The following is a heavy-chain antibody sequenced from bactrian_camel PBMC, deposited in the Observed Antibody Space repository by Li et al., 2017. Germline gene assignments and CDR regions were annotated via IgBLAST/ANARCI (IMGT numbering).Heavy chain of an antibody. J-gene: IGHJ4*01. CDR3: AKDEFVPWVGIFSG. Sequence: VQLVESGGGLVQPGDSLRLSCAASGFIFGSYAMSWVRQAPGKGLEWVSSIHGIGTTTYYAESVKGRFTISRDNDNNALYLQLHNLKTEDTAMYYCAKDEFVPWVGIFSGWGQGTQVTVS. CDR1: GFIFGSYA. CDR2: IHGIGTTT. V-gene: IGHV3S32*01. D-gene: IGHD2*01.